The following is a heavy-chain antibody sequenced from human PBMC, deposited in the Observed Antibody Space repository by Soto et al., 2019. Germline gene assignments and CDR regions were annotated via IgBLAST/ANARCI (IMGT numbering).Heavy chain of an antibody. J-gene: IGHJ5*02. V-gene: IGHV1-2*02. CDR2: INPKSRGT. Sequence: QVQLVQSGAEVKKPGASVKVSCKASGCTFTDYFIHWVRQAPGQGFEWMGWINPKSRGTNYAQKFQGRVTMTRDTSNSTAYMELRGLRSDDTAVYYCARVTLTAGNWFDPWGQGTLVTVSS. CDR1: GCTFTDYF. CDR3: ARVTLTAGNWFDP.